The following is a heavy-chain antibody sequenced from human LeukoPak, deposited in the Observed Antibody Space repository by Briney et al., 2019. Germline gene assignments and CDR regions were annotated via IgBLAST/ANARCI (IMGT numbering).Heavy chain of an antibody. CDR1: GGTFSSYA. CDR2: IIPIFGTA. D-gene: IGHD2-2*01. CDR3: ARSSRYCSSTSCYDSYYYYYMDV. Sequence: ASVKVSCXASGGTFSSYAISWVRQALGQGLEWMGGIIPIFGTANYAQKFQGRVTITADESTSTAYMELSSLRSEDTAVYYCARSSRYCSSTSCYDSYYYYYMDVWGKGTTVTVSS. V-gene: IGHV1-69*13. J-gene: IGHJ6*03.